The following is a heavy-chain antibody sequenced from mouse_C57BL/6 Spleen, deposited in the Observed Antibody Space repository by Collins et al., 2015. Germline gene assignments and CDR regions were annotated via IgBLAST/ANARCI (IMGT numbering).Heavy chain of an antibody. CDR1: GFSLTSYG. CDR3: AKKGAVVDPYAMDY. D-gene: IGHD1-1*01. Sequence: QVQLKQSGPGLVQPSQSLSITCTVSGFSLTSYGVHWVRQSPGKGLEWLGVIWRGGSTDYNTAFMSRLSITKDNSKSQVFFKMNSLQADDTAIYYCAKKGAVVDPYAMDYWGQGTSVTVSS. J-gene: IGHJ4*01. V-gene: IGHV2-5*01. CDR2: IWRGGST.